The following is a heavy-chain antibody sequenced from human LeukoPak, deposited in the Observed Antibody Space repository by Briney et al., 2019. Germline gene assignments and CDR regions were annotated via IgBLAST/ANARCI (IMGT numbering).Heavy chain of an antibody. CDR3: ARDMAVVVPAAIAPPAY. Sequence: GGSLRLSCAASGVNFSSYWMHWVRQAPGKGLVWVSRINSDGSSTSYADSVKGRFTISRDNAKNTLYLQMNSLRAEDTAVYYCARDMAVVVPAAIAPPAYWGQGTLVTVSS. J-gene: IGHJ4*02. CDR2: INSDGSST. V-gene: IGHV3-74*01. D-gene: IGHD2-2*01. CDR1: GVNFSSYW.